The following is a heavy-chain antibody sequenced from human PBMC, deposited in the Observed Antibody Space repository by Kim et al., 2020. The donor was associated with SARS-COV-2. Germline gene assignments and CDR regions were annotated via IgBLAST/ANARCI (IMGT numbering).Heavy chain of an antibody. D-gene: IGHD3-10*01. J-gene: IGHJ3*02. CDR2: INPNSGGT. Sequence: ASVKVSCKASGYTFTGYYMHWVRQAPGQGLEWMGWINPNSGGTNYAQKFQGRVTMTRDTSITTAYMELSRLRSDDTAVYYCAGDQVPMVRGVRSAFDIWGQGTMVPVSS. CDR1: GYTFTGYY. V-gene: IGHV1-2*02. CDR3: AGDQVPMVRGVRSAFDI.